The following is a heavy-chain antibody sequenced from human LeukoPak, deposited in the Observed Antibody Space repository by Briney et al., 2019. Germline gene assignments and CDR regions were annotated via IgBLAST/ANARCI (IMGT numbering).Heavy chain of an antibody. CDR2: IYYSGST. J-gene: IGHJ6*02. D-gene: IGHD4-17*01. CDR1: GGSLSSGGYY. CDR3: ARDPRYGDYYGMDV. V-gene: IGHV4-61*08. Sequence: SQTLSLTCTVSGGSLSSGGYYWSWIRQPPEKGLEWIGYIYYSGSTNYNPSLKSRVTISVDTSKNQFSLKLSSVTAADTAVYYCARDPRYGDYYGMDVWGQGTTVTVSS.